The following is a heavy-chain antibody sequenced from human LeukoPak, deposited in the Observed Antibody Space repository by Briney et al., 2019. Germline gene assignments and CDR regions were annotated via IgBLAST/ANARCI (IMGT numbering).Heavy chain of an antibody. Sequence: PGGSLRLSCAVSGFTSGFTFSDYAMHWVRQGPGKGLEWVSYISSSGSTKYYADSVKGRFTISRGNAKNSLYLQMNSLRAEDTAVYYCTTITVAAAFDYWGQGTLVTVSS. CDR1: GFTSGFTFSDYA. CDR2: ISSSGSTK. D-gene: IGHD6-19*01. J-gene: IGHJ4*02. CDR3: TTITVAAAFDY. V-gene: IGHV3-48*03.